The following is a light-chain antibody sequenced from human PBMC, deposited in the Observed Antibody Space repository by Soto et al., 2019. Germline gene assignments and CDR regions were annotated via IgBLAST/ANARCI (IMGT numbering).Light chain of an antibody. CDR3: CSYAGSPSV. Sequence: QSALTQPRSVSGSPGQSLTISCTGTSSDVSYYSYVSWYQQHPGKAPKLIIYDVSKRPSGVPDRFSGSKSGNTASLTISGLQAEDEADYYCCSYAGSPSVFGGGTKVTVL. J-gene: IGLJ2*01. CDR2: DVS. V-gene: IGLV2-11*01. CDR1: SSDVSYYSY.